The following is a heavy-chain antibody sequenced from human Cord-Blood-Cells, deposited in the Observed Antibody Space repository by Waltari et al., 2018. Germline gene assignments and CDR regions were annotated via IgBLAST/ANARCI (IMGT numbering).Heavy chain of an antibody. J-gene: IGHJ3*02. CDR2: IIPIFGTA. CDR1: GGTFSSYA. V-gene: IGHV1-69*01. CDR3: ARDSAVVDAFDI. Sequence: QVQLVQSGAEVKKPGSSVKVSCKASGGTFSSYAISWVRQATGQGLEWMGGIIPIFGTANYAKKLQGRVTSTADESTSTADMELSSLRAEDTAVYYCARDSAVVDAFDIWGQGTMGTVSS. D-gene: IGHD2-15*01.